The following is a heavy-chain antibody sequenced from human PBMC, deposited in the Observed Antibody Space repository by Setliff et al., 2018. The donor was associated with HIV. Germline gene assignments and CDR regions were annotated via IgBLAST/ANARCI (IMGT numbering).Heavy chain of an antibody. CDR3: ARLREYYSYGMDV. V-gene: IGHV3-48*01. Sequence: GGSLRLSCAASGFTFSKYSMNWVRQAPGKGLEWVSYIGSSGSTIYYADSVKGRSTSSRDNARNSLFLQMNSLRAEDTAVYYCARLREYYSYGMDVWGQGTTVTVSS. CDR2: IGSSGSTI. J-gene: IGHJ6*02. CDR1: GFTFSKYS.